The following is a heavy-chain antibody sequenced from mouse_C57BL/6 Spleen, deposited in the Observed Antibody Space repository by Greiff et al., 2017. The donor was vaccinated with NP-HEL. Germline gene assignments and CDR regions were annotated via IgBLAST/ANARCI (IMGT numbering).Heavy chain of an antibody. CDR1: GYAFSSSW. Sequence: QVQLKQSGPELVKPGASVKISCKASGYAFSSSWMNWVKQRPGKGLEWIGRIYPGDGDTNYNGKFKGKATLTADKSSSTAYMQLSSLTSEDSAVXFCASQLLRSPFDYWGQGTTLTVSS. V-gene: IGHV1-82*01. CDR2: IYPGDGDT. D-gene: IGHD1-1*01. CDR3: ASQLLRSPFDY. J-gene: IGHJ2*01.